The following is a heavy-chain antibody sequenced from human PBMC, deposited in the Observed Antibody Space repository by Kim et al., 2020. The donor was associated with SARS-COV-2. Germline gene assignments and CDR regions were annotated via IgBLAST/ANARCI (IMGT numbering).Heavy chain of an antibody. CDR2: IWYDGSNK. V-gene: IGHV3-33*01. Sequence: GXSLRLSCAASGFTFSSYGMHWVRQAPGKGLEWVAVIWYDGSNKYYADSVKGRFTISRDNSKNTLYLQMNSLRAEDTAVYYCARDRRGYSYGHDAFDIWGQGTMVTVSS. CDR1: GFTFSSYG. J-gene: IGHJ3*02. D-gene: IGHD5-18*01. CDR3: ARDRRGYSYGHDAFDI.